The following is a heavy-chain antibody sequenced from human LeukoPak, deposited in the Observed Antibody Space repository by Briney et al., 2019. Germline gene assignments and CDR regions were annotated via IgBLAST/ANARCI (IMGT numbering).Heavy chain of an antibody. V-gene: IGHV3-7*01. CDR1: GFTFSRYW. CDR3: ARARRGATIPDGPDY. Sequence: PGGSLRLSCAASGFTFSRYWMSWVRQAPGKGLEWVANIDQDGSEKYYVDSVKGRFTISRDNAKNSLYLQMNSLRVEDTAGYYCARARRGATIPDGPDYWGPGTLVTVSS. CDR2: IDQDGSEK. J-gene: IGHJ4*02. D-gene: IGHD1-26*01.